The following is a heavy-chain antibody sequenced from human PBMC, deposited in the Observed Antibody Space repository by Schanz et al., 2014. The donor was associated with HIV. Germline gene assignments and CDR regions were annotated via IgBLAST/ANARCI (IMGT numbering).Heavy chain of an antibody. CDR2: ISWSGRNR. V-gene: IGHV3-9*01. CDR3: ARAEPLTPVDY. D-gene: IGHD7-27*01. Sequence: EVQLVESGGGSVQPGRSLRLSCEASGFTFDDCAMHWVRQVPEKGLEWVSGISWSGRNRGYADSVRGRFTISRDNAKNSLYLQMNNLRAEDTAVYYCARAEPLTPVDYWGQGTLVTVSS. CDR1: GFTFDDCA. J-gene: IGHJ4*02.